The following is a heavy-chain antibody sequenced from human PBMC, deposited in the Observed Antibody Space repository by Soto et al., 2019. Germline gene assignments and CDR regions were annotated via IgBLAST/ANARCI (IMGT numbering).Heavy chain of an antibody. D-gene: IGHD3-10*01. Sequence: QVQLVESGGGVVQPGRSLRLSCAAFGFTFSNYGIHWVRQAPGKGLEWVSKISGSGATIYYADSVKGRFTVSRDNAKNSVYLQMDSLRAEDTAVYYCASDPYYYASGYWGQGTLLTVSS. CDR2: ISGSGATI. CDR1: GFTFSNYG. CDR3: ASDPYYYASGY. V-gene: IGHV3-11*01. J-gene: IGHJ4*02.